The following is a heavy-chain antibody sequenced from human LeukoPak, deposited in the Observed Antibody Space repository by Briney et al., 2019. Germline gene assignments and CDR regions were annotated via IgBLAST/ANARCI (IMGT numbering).Heavy chain of an antibody. V-gene: IGHV3-30-3*01. D-gene: IGHD1-1*01. CDR2: ISYDGSNK. CDR3: ARDKTQLCYFDY. J-gene: IGHJ4*02. CDR1: GFTFSSYA. Sequence: GGSLRLSCAASGFTFSSYAMHWVRQAPGKGLEWVAVISYDGSNKYYADSVKGRFTISRDNSKNTLYLQMNSLRAEDTAVYYCARDKTQLCYFDYWGQGTLVTVSS.